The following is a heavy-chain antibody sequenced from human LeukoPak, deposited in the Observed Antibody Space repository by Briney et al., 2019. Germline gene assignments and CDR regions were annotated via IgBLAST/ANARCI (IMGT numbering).Heavy chain of an antibody. CDR1: GYTFTSYY. CDR2: INPSGGST. CDR3: ASQITMVRGVIIP. Sequence: ASVKVSCKASGYTFTSYYMHWVRQAPGQGLEWMGIINPSGGSTSYAQKFQGRVTMTRDTSTSTVYMELSSLRSEDTAVYYCASQITMVRGVIIPWGQGTLVTVSS. V-gene: IGHV1-46*01. D-gene: IGHD3-10*01. J-gene: IGHJ5*02.